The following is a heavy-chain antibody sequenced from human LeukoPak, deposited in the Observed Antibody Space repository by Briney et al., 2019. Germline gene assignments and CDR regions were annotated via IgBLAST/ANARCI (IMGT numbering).Heavy chain of an antibody. CDR3: ARKLSWEPDAFDI. J-gene: IGHJ3*02. Sequence: GSSVKVSCKASGGTFSSCAISWVRQAPGQGLEWMGGIIPIFGTANYAQKFQGRVTITADESTSTAYMELSSLRSEDTAVYYCARKLSWEPDAFDIWGQGTMVTVSS. CDR2: IIPIFGTA. CDR1: GGTFSSCA. V-gene: IGHV1-69*01. D-gene: IGHD1-26*01.